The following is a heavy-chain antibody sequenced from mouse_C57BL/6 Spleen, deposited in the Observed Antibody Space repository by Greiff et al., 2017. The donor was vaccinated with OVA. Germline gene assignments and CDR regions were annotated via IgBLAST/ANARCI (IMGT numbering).Heavy chain of an antibody. V-gene: IGHV3-6*01. J-gene: IGHJ4*01. Sequence: EVQLQQSGPGLVKPSQSLSLTCSVTGYSITSGYYWNWIRQFPGNKLEWMGYISYDGSNNYNPSLKNRISITRDTSKNQFFLKLNSVTTEDTATYYCAREEDYHAMDYWGQGTSVTVSS. CDR1: GYSITSGYY. CDR2: ISYDGSN. CDR3: AREEDYHAMDY.